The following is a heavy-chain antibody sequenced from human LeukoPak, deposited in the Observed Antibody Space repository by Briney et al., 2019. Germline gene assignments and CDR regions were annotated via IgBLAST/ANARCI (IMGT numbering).Heavy chain of an antibody. D-gene: IGHD3-10*02. CDR3: AELGITMIGGV. CDR2: ISSSGSTI. J-gene: IGHJ6*04. CDR1: GFTFSSYE. Sequence: GGSLRPSCAASGFTFSSYEMNWVRQAPGKGLEWVSSISSSGSTILYADSVKGRFTISRDNAKNSLYLQMNSLRAEDTAVYYCAELGITMIGGVWGKGTTVTISS. V-gene: IGHV3-48*03.